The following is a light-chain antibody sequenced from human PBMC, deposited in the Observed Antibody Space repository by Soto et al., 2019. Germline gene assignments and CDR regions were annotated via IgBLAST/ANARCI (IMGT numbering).Light chain of an antibody. CDR1: QSVSSSY. CDR2: GAS. V-gene: IGKV3-20*01. J-gene: IGKJ5*01. CDR3: QQYGSSSIT. Sequence: DIVLTQAPCSPCVFPREVATLSCSAPQSVSSSYLAWYQQKPGQAPRLLIYGASSRATGIPDRFSGSGSGTDFTLTISRLEPEDFAVYYCQQYGSSSITFGQGTRLEIK.